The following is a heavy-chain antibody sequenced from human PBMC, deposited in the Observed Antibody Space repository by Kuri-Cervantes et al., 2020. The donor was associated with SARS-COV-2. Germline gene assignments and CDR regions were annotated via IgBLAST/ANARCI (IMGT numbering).Heavy chain of an antibody. J-gene: IGHJ6*03. CDR2: IYTSGST. Sequence: LRLSCAVSGGSISSGSYYWSWIRQPAGKGLEWIGRIYTSGSTNYNPSLKSRVTISVDTSKNQFSLKLSSVTAADTAVYYCASVKYIDYYYYMDVWGKGTTVTVSS. D-gene: IGHD2-15*01. CDR1: GGSISSGSYY. CDR3: ASVKYIDYYYYMDV. V-gene: IGHV4-61*02.